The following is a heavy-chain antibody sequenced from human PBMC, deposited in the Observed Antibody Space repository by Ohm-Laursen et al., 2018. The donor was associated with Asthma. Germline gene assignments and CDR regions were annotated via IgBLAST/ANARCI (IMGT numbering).Heavy chain of an antibody. CDR3: ARGRRSYWYFDL. CDR2: INSDGSST. V-gene: IGHV3-74*01. D-gene: IGHD1-14*01. CDR1: GFTFSSYA. J-gene: IGHJ2*01. Sequence: GSLRFSCAASGFTFSSYAMSWVRQAPGKGLVWVSRINSDGSSTSYADSVKGRFTISRDNAKNTLYLQMNSLRAEDTAVYYCARGRRSYWYFDLWGRGTLVTVSS.